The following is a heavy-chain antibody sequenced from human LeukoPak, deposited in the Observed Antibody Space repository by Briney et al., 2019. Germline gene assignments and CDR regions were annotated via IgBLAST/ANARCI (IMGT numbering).Heavy chain of an antibody. J-gene: IGHJ1*01. CDR1: GYTFTGYY. Sequence: VASVKVSCKASGYTFTGYYMHWVRQAPGQGLEWMGWINPNSGGTNYAQKFQGRVTMTRDTSISTAYMELSRLRSDDTAVYYCARSTVVITTSGHFQHWGQGTLVTVSS. D-gene: IGHD3-22*01. CDR2: INPNSGGT. CDR3: ARSTVVITTSGHFQH. V-gene: IGHV1-2*02.